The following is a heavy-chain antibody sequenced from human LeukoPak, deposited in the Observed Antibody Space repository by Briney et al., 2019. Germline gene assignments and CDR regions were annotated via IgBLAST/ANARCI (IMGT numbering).Heavy chain of an antibody. CDR1: GGSISSSSYY. CDR3: ARDRYAFDI. V-gene: IGHV4-61*01. Sequence: SETLSLTCTVSGGSISSSSYYWGWIRQPPGKGLEWIGYIYYSGSTNYNPSLKSRVTISVDTSKNQFSLKLSSVTAADTAVYYCARDRYAFDIWGQGTMVTVSS. J-gene: IGHJ3*02. D-gene: IGHD5-18*01. CDR2: IYYSGST.